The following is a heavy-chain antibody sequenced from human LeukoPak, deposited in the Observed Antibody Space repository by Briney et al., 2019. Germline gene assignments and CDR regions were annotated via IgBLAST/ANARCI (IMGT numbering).Heavy chain of an antibody. D-gene: IGHD3-22*01. Sequence: ASVKVSCKASGYTFTGYYMHWVRQAPGQGLEWMGWINPNSGGTNYAQKFQGRVTMTRDTSISTAYMELSRLRSDDTAVYYCARDGDYGSSGYYLLDYWGQGTLVTVSS. CDR3: ARDGDYGSSGYYLLDY. J-gene: IGHJ4*02. V-gene: IGHV1-2*02. CDR1: GYTFTGYY. CDR2: INPNSGGT.